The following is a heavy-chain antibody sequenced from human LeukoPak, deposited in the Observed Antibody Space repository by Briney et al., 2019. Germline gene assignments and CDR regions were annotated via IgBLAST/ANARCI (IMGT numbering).Heavy chain of an antibody. Sequence: SETLSLTCSVYGGSFSGYYWSWIRQPPGKGLEWIGYIYYSGSTNYNPSLKSRVTISVDTSKNQFSLKLNSVTAADTAVYYCARLTSSSSGSSFDYWGQGTLVTVSS. D-gene: IGHD6-13*01. CDR2: IYYSGST. J-gene: IGHJ4*02. CDR3: ARLTSSSSGSSFDY. CDR1: GGSFSGYY. V-gene: IGHV4-59*08.